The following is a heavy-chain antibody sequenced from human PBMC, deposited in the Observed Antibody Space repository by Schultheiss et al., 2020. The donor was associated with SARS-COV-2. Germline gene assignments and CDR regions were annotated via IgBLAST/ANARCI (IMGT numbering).Heavy chain of an antibody. D-gene: IGHD6-6*01. J-gene: IGHJ4*02. CDR2: IIPILGIA. Sequence: SVKVSCKASGGTFSSYAISWVRQAPGQGLEWMGRIIPILGIANYAQKFQGRVTITADKSTSTAYMELSSLRSEDTAVYYCARGRSSLSSVGLSFDYWGKGTLVTVSS. CDR3: ARGRSSLSSVGLSFDY. V-gene: IGHV1-69*04. CDR1: GGTFSSYA.